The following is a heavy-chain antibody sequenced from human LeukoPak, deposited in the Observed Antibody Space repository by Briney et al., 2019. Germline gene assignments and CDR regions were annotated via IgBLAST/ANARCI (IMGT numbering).Heavy chain of an antibody. CDR2: ISSSSSYI. D-gene: IGHD3-10*01. J-gene: IGHJ4*02. Sequence: GGSLRLSCAASGFTFSSYSMNWVRQAPGKGLEWVSSISSSSSYIYYADSVKGRFTISRDNARNSLYLQVNSLRAEDTAVYYCARGDYYGSGSYYSGGDYWGQGTLVTVSS. V-gene: IGHV3-21*01. CDR1: GFTFSSYS. CDR3: ARGDYYGSGSYYSGGDY.